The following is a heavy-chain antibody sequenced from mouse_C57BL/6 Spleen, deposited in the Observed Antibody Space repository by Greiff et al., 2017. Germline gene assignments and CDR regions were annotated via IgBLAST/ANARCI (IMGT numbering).Heavy chain of an antibody. J-gene: IGHJ4*01. D-gene: IGHD4-1*01. CDR2: IRNKANGYTT. CDR3: ARSHWDAGDYAMDY. CDR1: GFTFTDYY. Sequence: EVQLVESGGGLVQPGGSLSLSYAASGFTFTDYYMSWVRQPPGKALEWLGFIRNKANGYTTEYSASVKGRFTISRDNSQSILYLQMNALRAEAGATYYCARSHWDAGDYAMDYWGQGTSVTVSS. V-gene: IGHV7-3*01.